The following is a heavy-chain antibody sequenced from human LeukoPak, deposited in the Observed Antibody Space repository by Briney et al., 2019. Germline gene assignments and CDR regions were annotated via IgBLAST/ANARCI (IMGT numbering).Heavy chain of an antibody. Sequence: SETLSLTCTVSGGSISSGDYYWSWIRQPPGKGLEWIGYIYYSGSTYYNPSLKSRVTISVDTSKNQFSPKLSSVTAADTAVYYCAGLFDILTGYNVDYWGQGTLVTVSS. V-gene: IGHV4-30-4*08. D-gene: IGHD3-9*01. CDR2: IYYSGST. J-gene: IGHJ4*02. CDR1: GGSISSGDYY. CDR3: AGLFDILTGYNVDY.